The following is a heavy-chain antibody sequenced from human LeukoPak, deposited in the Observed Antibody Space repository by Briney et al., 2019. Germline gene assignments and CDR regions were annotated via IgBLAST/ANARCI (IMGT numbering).Heavy chain of an antibody. V-gene: IGHV4-59*01. D-gene: IGHD2-2*01. CDR2: IYYSGST. J-gene: IGHJ6*02. Sequence: SETLSLTCTVSGGSISSYYWSWIRQPPGKGLECIGYIYYSGSTNYNPSLKSRVTISVDTSKNQFSLKLSSVTAADTAVYYCARIHYCSSTSCYADRWRGRSSDYYYYYGMDVWGQGTAVTVSS. CDR1: GGSISSYY. CDR3: ARIHYCSSTSCYADRWRGRSSDYYYYYGMDV.